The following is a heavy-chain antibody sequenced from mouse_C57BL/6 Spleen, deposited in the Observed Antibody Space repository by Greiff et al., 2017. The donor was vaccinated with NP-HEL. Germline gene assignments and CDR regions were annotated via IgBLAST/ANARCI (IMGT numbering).Heavy chain of an antibody. Sequence: QVQLQQSGAELVKPGASVKISCKASGYAFSSYWMNWVKQRPGKGLEWIGQIYPGDGDTNYNGKFKGKATLTADKSSSTAYMQLSSLTSEDSAVYFCARGSYYSNWYFDVWGTGTTVTVSS. D-gene: IGHD2-5*01. J-gene: IGHJ1*03. CDR3: ARGSYYSNWYFDV. CDR2: IYPGDGDT. V-gene: IGHV1-80*01. CDR1: GYAFSSYW.